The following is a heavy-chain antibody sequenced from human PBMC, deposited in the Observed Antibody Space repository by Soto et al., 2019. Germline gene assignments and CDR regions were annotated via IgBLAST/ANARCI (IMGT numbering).Heavy chain of an antibody. Sequence: EVQLVESGGGLVKPGGSLRVSCVASGFNFSRDWMNWVRQAPGKGLEWVGRIKTKSEGGTTDYAAPVNGRFSISREDSESTMYLQMNSLKTENTAVYYCTTYNGNIGDYWGQGSLVTVSS. D-gene: IGHD1-20*01. CDR2: IKTKSEGGTT. J-gene: IGHJ4*02. CDR3: TTYNGNIGDY. CDR1: GFNFSRDW. V-gene: IGHV3-15*01.